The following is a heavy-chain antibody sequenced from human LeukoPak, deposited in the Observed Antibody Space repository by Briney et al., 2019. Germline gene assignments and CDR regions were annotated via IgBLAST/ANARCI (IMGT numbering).Heavy chain of an antibody. J-gene: IGHJ5*02. CDR3: VRGVGGDSRFDP. CDR1: GFTFSSFD. V-gene: IGHV3-30*02. D-gene: IGHD1-26*01. Sequence: GGSLRLSCAASGFTFSSFDIHWVRQAPGKGLEWVAFIRYDGSNKYYADSVKGRFTISRDNSKNTLYLQMNSLRAEDTAVYYCVRGVGGDSRFDPWGRGTLVTVSS. CDR2: IRYDGSNK.